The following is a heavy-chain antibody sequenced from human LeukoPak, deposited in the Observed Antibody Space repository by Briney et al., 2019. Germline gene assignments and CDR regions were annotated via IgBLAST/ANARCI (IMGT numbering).Heavy chain of an antibody. Sequence: ASVKVSCKASGYTFTGYYMHWVRQAPGQGLEWMGWINPHSGGTNYAQKFQGRVTMTRDTSISTAYMELSRLRSDDTAVYYCARDREGGGIAAGAAYYYYYMDVWGKGTTVTVS. CDR3: ARDREGGGIAAGAAYYYYYMDV. J-gene: IGHJ6*03. V-gene: IGHV1-2*02. D-gene: IGHD6-13*01. CDR1: GYTFTGYY. CDR2: INPHSGGT.